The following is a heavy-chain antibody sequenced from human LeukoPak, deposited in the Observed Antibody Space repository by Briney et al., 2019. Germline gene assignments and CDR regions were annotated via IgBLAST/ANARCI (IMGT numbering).Heavy chain of an antibody. CDR3: ARARGYYDSSGLIYRDAFDI. D-gene: IGHD3-22*01. CDR1: GGSISSYY. J-gene: IGHJ3*02. CDR2: IYYSGST. V-gene: IGHV4-59*01. Sequence: PSETLSLTCTVSGGSISSYYWSWIRQPPGKGLEWIGYIYYSGSTNYNPSLKSRVTISVDTSKNQFSLKLSSVTAADTAVYYCARARGYYDSSGLIYRDAFDIWGQGTMVTVSS.